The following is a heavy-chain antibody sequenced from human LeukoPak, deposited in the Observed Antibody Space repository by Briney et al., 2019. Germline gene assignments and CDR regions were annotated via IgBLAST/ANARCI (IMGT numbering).Heavy chain of an antibody. CDR2: ISSTSNYI. J-gene: IGHJ3*02. V-gene: IGHV3-21*01. D-gene: IGHD2-21*02. CDR1: GFTFSDYT. CDR3: ARQKYCGGDCYGLDTLDT. Sequence: GGSLRLSCAASGFTFSDYTINWVRQAPGKGLEWVSSISSTSNYIYHADPLKGRVTISRDNAKNSLSLQMNSLRVEDTAVYYCARQKYCGGDCYGLDTLDTWGQGTMVTVSS.